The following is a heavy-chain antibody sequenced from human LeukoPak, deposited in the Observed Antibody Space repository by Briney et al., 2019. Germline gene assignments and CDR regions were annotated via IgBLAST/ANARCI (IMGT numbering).Heavy chain of an antibody. V-gene: IGHV3-23*01. Sequence: PGGSLRLSCAASGFTFSSYAMSWVRQAPGKGLEWVSAISGSGGSTYYADSVKGRFTISRDNSKNTLYLQMNSLRAEDTAVYYCAKSGSLWFGELLVDYWGQGTLVTVSS. CDR3: AKSGSLWFGELLVDY. J-gene: IGHJ4*02. D-gene: IGHD3-10*01. CDR1: GFTFSSYA. CDR2: ISGSGGST.